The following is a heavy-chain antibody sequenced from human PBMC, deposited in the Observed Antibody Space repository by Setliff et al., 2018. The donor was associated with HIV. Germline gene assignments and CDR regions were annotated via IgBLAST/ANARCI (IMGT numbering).Heavy chain of an antibody. CDR3: ARYGGNSFWFDP. J-gene: IGHJ5*02. V-gene: IGHV4-39*07. D-gene: IGHD2-21*01. CDR2: MCHGGNNN. Sequence: SETLSLTCTVSGGSISSTTYWWGWIRQPPGKGLEWIGNMCHGGNNNYYNPSLKSRVTISVDTSKNQFFLKVTSVTAADTAVYYCARYGGNSFWFDPWGQGTLVTVSS. CDR1: GGSISSTTYW.